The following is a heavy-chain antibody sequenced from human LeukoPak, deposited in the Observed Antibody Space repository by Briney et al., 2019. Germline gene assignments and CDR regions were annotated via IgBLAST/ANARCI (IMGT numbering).Heavy chain of an antibody. Sequence: GGSLRLSCAASGFTFSSYWMSWVRQAPGKGLEWVANIKQDGSEKYYVDSVKGRFTISRDNAKNSLYLQMNSLRAEDTAVYYYARERGPYYYDSSGSTRGAFDIWGQGTMVTVSS. V-gene: IGHV3-7*01. J-gene: IGHJ3*02. CDR1: GFTFSSYW. CDR2: IKQDGSEK. CDR3: ARERGPYYYDSSGSTRGAFDI. D-gene: IGHD3-22*01.